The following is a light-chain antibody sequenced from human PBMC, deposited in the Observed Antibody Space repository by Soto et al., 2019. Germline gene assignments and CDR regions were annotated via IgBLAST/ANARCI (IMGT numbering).Light chain of an antibody. CDR3: QQYISTPWT. CDR1: QSVSSTY. J-gene: IGKJ1*01. Sequence: EVVLTQSPGTLSLSPVERATLSCMASQSVSSTYLAWYQQKPGQSPRLLIYGASSRAADIPDRFSGSGSASGTDFTLTISRLEPEDFAVYYCQQYISTPWTFGQGTKVDI. V-gene: IGKV3-20*01. CDR2: GAS.